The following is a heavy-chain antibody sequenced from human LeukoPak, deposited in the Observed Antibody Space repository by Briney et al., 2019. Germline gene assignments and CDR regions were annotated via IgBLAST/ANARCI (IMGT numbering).Heavy chain of an antibody. D-gene: IGHD6-13*01. J-gene: IGHJ1*01. Sequence: GGSLRLSCAASGFTFSSYWMSWVRQAPGKGLERVANIKQGGSEKYYVDSVKGRFTISRDNAKNSLYLQMNSLRAEDTAVYYSSLEGSSWYRYFQHWGQGTLVTVSS. CDR2: IKQGGSEK. CDR1: GFTFSSYW. V-gene: IGHV3-7*05. CDR3: SLEGSSWYRYFQH.